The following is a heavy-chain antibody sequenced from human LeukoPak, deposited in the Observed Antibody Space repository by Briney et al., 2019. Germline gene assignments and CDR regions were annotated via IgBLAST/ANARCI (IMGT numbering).Heavy chain of an antibody. CDR2: IKWNGGST. CDR1: GFSFDDYG. D-gene: IGHD3-22*01. Sequence: GGSLRLSCAAAGFSFDDYGMSWVRQAPGKGLEWVSGIKWNGGSTGYAPSIKGRFTISRHNAKNSLYLQMNSLRAEDTALYYCARGGRLTMIWNGAFDIWGQGTMVTVSS. J-gene: IGHJ3*02. V-gene: IGHV3-20*04. CDR3: ARGGRLTMIWNGAFDI.